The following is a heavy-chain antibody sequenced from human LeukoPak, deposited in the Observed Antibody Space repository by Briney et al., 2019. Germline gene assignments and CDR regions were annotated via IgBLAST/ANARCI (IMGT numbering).Heavy chain of an antibody. D-gene: IGHD3-10*01. V-gene: IGHV3-48*03. J-gene: IGHJ3*02. Sequence: GGSLRLSCAASGFTFSSYEMDWVRQAAGKGLEWVSYISHTGSTIYYAESVKGRFTISRDNAKNSLYLQMNSLRAEDTAVYYCVRDKRFGDVRIRAFDIWGQGTMVTVSS. CDR2: ISHTGSTI. CDR1: GFTFSSYE. CDR3: VRDKRFGDVRIRAFDI.